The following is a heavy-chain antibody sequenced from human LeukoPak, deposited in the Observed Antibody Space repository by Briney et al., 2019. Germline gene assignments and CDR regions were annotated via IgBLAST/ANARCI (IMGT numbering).Heavy chain of an antibody. CDR2: IRYDGSNE. J-gene: IGHJ4*02. CDR1: GFTFSSYG. V-gene: IGHV3-30*02. Sequence: GGSLRLSCAVSGFTFSSYGMHWVRQAPGKRLEWVSFIRYDGSNEYYADSVRGRFTISRDNSKNTVYLQMNSLRAEDTAVYYCAKDQADCSRSSCYERGFDYWGQGTLVTVSS. CDR3: AKDQADCSRSSCYERGFDY. D-gene: IGHD2-2*01.